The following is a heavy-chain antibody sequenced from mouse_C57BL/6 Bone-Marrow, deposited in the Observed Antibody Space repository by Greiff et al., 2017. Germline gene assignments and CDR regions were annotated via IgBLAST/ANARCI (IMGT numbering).Heavy chain of an antibody. D-gene: IGHD1-1*02. CDR1: GYTFTSYW. J-gene: IGHJ2*01. V-gene: IGHV1-53*01. CDR2: INTSNGGT. Sequence: QVQLKQPGTELVKPGASVQLSCKASGYTFTSYWMHWVKPRPGQGLEWIGNINTSNGGTNYNEKVTNKGTLTVDKTSSTAYMQLTSLTSDDSAFYYCALVDYWGQGTTLTVSS. CDR3: ALVDY.